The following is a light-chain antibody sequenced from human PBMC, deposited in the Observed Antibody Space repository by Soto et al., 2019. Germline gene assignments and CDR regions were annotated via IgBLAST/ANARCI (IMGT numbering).Light chain of an antibody. Sequence: EIMLTQSPGTRTLSPGERATLSCRASQSVSSHLAWYQQRPGQAPRLLIYGASSRATGIPDRFSGSGSGTDFTLTISRLEPEDFALYYCQQYGNSPPLTFGGRTMVDI. CDR3: QQYGNSPPLT. CDR2: GAS. J-gene: IGKJ4*01. V-gene: IGKV3-20*01. CDR1: QSVSSH.